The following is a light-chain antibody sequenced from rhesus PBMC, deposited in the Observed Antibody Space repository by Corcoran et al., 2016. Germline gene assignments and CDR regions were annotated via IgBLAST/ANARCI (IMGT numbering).Light chain of an antibody. V-gene: IGKV1-66*01. Sequence: DIQMTQFPSPPSASVEDRVTITCRACQGINHYLSWYQQKPDKAPEPLINYAASLETGVPSRLSGTGAGTEYTSTISSLKPEDIATYYCQQYNNSPYSFGQGTKVEIK. CDR2: YAA. CDR3: QQYNNSPYS. J-gene: IGKJ2*01. CDR1: QGINHY.